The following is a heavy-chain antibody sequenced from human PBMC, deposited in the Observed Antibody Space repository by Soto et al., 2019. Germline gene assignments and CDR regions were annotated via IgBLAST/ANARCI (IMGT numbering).Heavy chain of an antibody. V-gene: IGHV3-33*01. CDR3: AREGGRFFVGYFDF. CDR1: GFTFSNYG. Sequence: GGSLRLSCAASGFTFSNYGMHWVRQAPGKGLEWVAVIWYDGTTKYFLDSVMGRFSISRDNSKNTLSLQLNSLGADDTAVYYCAREGGRFFVGYFDFWGQGTLVTVSS. J-gene: IGHJ4*02. CDR2: IWYDGTTK. D-gene: IGHD1-26*01.